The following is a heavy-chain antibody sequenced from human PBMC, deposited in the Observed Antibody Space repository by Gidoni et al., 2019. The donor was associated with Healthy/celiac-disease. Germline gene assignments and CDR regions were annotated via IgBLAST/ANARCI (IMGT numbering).Heavy chain of an antibody. V-gene: IGHV4-4*07. CDR2: IYTSGST. CDR1: GGSIGSYY. D-gene: IGHD1-26*01. CDR3: ARDQGWMGASYYYYGMDV. J-gene: IGHJ6*02. Sequence: QVRLPESGPGLVKPSETQSLTCTVSGGSIGSYYWSWIRQPAGKGLAWIGRIYTSGSTNYNPSLKSRVTMSVDTSKNQFSLKLSSVTAADTAVYYCARDQGWMGASYYYYGMDVWGQGTTVTVSS.